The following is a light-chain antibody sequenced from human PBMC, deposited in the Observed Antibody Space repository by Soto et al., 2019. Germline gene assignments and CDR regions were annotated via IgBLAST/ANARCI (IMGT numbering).Light chain of an antibody. V-gene: IGKV1-9*01. Sequence: IQLTQSPSSLSASVGDRVTITCRASQDIAIYLAWYQQKPGEAPKLLIYAASTLYGGVPSRFSGSGSGTDFALTITSLQAEDFATYYCHQYYTTPQTFGQGNQLEIK. CDR2: AAS. CDR3: HQYYTTPQT. CDR1: QDIAIY. J-gene: IGKJ2*01.